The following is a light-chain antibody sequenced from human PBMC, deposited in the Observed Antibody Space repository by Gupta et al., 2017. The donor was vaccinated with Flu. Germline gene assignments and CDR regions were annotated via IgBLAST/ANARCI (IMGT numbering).Light chain of an antibody. CDR2: EVS. CDR3: SSYAGNTYV. CDR1: SSYVGGYNY. Sequence: QSALTQPPSASGSPGQSVTISCTGTSSYVGGYNYVSWYQQHPGKAPKVMIYEVSKRPSGVPDRFSGSKSGNTASLTVSGLQAEDEADYYCSSYAGNTYVFGTGTKVTVL. V-gene: IGLV2-8*01. J-gene: IGLJ1*01.